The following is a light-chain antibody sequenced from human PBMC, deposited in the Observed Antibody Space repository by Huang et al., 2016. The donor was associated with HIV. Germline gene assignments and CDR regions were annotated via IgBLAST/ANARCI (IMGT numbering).Light chain of an antibody. CDR1: QNIDTW. CDR3: QQYKTYFYT. Sequence: DIVMTQSPSTLSASVGDRVTITCRASQNIDTWLAWYQQKPGKAPNLLIYRTSSLHTGVPARFACSGSGIHFTLTITSLQPEDLGTYYCQQYKTYFYTIGQGTKLEI. J-gene: IGKJ2*01. V-gene: IGKV1-5*03. CDR2: RTS.